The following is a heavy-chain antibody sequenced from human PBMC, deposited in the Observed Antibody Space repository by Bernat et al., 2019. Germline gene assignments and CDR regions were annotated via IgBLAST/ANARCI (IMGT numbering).Heavy chain of an antibody. Sequence: EVQLVETGGGLVQPGGSLRLSCAASGFTVSSNYMSWVRQAPGKGLEWVSLIYGGGSTYYADSVKGRFTISRDKSKNTLYLQMNSLRAEDTAVYFCARDAGDIWGQGTMVTVSS. CDR2: IYGGGST. J-gene: IGHJ3*02. CDR3: ARDAGDI. V-gene: IGHV3-53*02. CDR1: GFTVSSNY.